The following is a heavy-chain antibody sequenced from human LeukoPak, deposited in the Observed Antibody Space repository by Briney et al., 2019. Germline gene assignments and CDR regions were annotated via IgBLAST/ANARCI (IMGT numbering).Heavy chain of an antibody. Sequence: GRSLRLSCAASGFTFSRYGMHWVRQAPGKGLEWVAVIWYDGSNKYYADSVKGRFTISRDNSKNTLYLQMNSLRAEDTAVYYCARDAHSSGWEFDYWGQGTLVTVSS. CDR1: GFTFSRYG. D-gene: IGHD6-19*01. CDR3: ARDAHSSGWEFDY. V-gene: IGHV3-33*01. J-gene: IGHJ4*02. CDR2: IWYDGSNK.